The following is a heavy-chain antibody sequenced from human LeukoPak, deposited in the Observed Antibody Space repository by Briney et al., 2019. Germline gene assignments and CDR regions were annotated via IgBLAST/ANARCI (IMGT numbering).Heavy chain of an antibody. Sequence: GESLKISCKGSRYSFTRYWIGWVRQMPGKGLQWMGRIDPSDSYTNYSPSFQGHVSMSVDKSTTTAYLQWSSLKASDTAIYYCARPGFGSNWYNFDYWGQGTLVTVSS. D-gene: IGHD6-13*01. J-gene: IGHJ4*02. CDR2: IDPSDSYT. CDR1: RYSFTRYW. CDR3: ARPGFGSNWYNFDY. V-gene: IGHV5-10-1*01.